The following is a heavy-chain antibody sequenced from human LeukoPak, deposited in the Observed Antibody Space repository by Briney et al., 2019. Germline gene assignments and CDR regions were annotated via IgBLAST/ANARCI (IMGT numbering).Heavy chain of an antibody. D-gene: IGHD2-21*01. J-gene: IGHJ5*02. CDR3: AGGIAHNWFDP. CDR2: ISYSGST. V-gene: IGHV4-34*01. Sequence: PSETLSLTCAVYGGSFSGYYWGWIRQPPGKGLEWIGTISYSGSTYYTPPLKSRVTISVDTSKNQFSLKLSSVTAADTAVFYCAGGIAHNWFDPWGQGTLVTVSS. CDR1: GGSFSGYY.